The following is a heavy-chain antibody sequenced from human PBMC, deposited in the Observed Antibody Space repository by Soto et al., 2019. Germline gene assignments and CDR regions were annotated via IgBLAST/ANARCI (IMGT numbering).Heavy chain of an antibody. Sequence: EVQLVESGGDLVQREWSLRLSCVASGFTFSVYSMNWVRQAPGKGLEWFSYITSDTKTIKYADSVKGRFTISRDNAKNSVYLQMNSLRDEDTAVYYCARSVEGHFDYWGQGTVVTVSS. D-gene: IGHD6-19*01. CDR3: ARSVEGHFDY. CDR1: GFTFSVYS. CDR2: ITSDTKTI. V-gene: IGHV3-48*02. J-gene: IGHJ4*02.